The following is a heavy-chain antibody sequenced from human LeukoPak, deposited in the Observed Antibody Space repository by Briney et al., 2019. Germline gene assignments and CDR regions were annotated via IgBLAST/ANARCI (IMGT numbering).Heavy chain of an antibody. CDR2: ITPIFGTA. J-gene: IGHJ4*02. D-gene: IGHD5-24*01. CDR1: GGTFTSYA. V-gene: IGHV1-69*13. Sequence: SVKVSCKASGGTFTSYAISCVRHAPGQGVQWIGGITPIFGTANYAKKFQGRVTITADESTSTAYMELSSLRSEDTAVYYCARDLGVEMATYWYYFDYWGQGTLVTVSS. CDR3: ARDLGVEMATYWYYFDY.